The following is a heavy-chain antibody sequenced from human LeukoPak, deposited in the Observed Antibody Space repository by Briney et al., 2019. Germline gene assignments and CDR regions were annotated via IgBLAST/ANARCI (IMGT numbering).Heavy chain of an antibody. Sequence: ASVKVSCKASGCTFTDQYLHWVRQAPGQGLEWMGWINPNSGDTNYAQKFQGRVTMTRDTSISTAYMELNRLRSDDTAVYYCARATGYYDSSGYYRSFYFDYWGQGSLVTVSS. J-gene: IGHJ4*02. CDR1: GCTFTDQY. D-gene: IGHD3-22*01. CDR3: ARATGYYDSSGYYRSFYFDY. V-gene: IGHV1-2*02. CDR2: INPNSGDT.